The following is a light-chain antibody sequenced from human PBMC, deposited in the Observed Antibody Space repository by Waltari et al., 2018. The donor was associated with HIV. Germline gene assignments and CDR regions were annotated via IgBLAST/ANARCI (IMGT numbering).Light chain of an antibody. CDR3: QQYNNWPPGT. CDR1: QSVSSN. CDR2: DAS. Sequence: EIVMTQSPATLSVSPGERVTFSCRAMQSVSSNLAWYQQKPGQAPRLLIYDASTRATGIPARFSGSGSGTYFTLTISSLQSEDFAVYYCQQYNNWPPGTFGQGAKLEIK. V-gene: IGKV3-15*01. J-gene: IGKJ2*01.